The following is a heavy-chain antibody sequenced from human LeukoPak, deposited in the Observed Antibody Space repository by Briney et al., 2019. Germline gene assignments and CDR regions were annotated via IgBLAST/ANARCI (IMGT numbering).Heavy chain of an antibody. CDR2: IYSGGST. CDR1: GFTVSSNY. D-gene: IGHD4-17*01. V-gene: IGHV3-53*01. J-gene: IGHJ4*02. Sequence: GGSLRLSCAASGFTVSSNYMSWVRQAPGKGLVGVSVIYSGGSTYYADSVKGRFTISRDNSKNTLYLQMNSLRAEDTAVYYCARDSYGDYYFDYWGQGTLVTVSS. CDR3: ARDSYGDYYFDY.